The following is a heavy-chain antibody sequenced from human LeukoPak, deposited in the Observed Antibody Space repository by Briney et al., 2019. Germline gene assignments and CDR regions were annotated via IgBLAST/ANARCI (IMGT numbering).Heavy chain of an antibody. D-gene: IGHD1-26*01. CDR2: ISHDGSNK. J-gene: IGHJ4*02. CDR1: GFSFSSSG. V-gene: IGHV3-30*18. Sequence: PGGSLRLSCAASGFSFSSSGMHWVRQAPGKGLEWVSVISHDGSNKYYADSVKGRFTISRDDSKNTLYLRMNSQRAEDTAVYYCAKEMGATNYFEYWGQGTLVTVSS. CDR3: AKEMGATNYFEY.